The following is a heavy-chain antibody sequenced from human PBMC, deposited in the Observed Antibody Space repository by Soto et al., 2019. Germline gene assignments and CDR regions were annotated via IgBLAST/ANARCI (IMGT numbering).Heavy chain of an antibody. D-gene: IGHD3-3*01. Sequence: GASVKVSCKDSGYTFNTYGINWVRQAPGQGLELMGWISAYDGKTTYAEKFQGRVTMTTDTSTSTAYMELRSLRSDDTAIYYCARDPHEFWTSYWFDPWGQGTPVTVS. J-gene: IGHJ5*02. V-gene: IGHV1-18*01. CDR3: ARDPHEFWTSYWFDP. CDR2: ISAYDGKT. CDR1: GYTFNTYG.